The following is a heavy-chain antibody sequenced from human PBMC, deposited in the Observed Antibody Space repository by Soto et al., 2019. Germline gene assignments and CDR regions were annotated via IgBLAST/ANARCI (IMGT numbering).Heavy chain of an antibody. CDR3: ARGQRFSDWFDP. CDR2: IYSSGST. D-gene: IGHD3-3*01. V-gene: IGHV4-4*07. CDR1: GGAISTYY. J-gene: IGHJ5*02. Sequence: QVHLQESGPGLVKPSETLFLTCTVSGGAISTYYWTWIRQPAGKGLEWIGRIYSSGSTKYNTALQSRVTMSLDTSNNQLSQRLTSVTAADTAVYYCARGQRFSDWFDPWGQGTLVTVSS.